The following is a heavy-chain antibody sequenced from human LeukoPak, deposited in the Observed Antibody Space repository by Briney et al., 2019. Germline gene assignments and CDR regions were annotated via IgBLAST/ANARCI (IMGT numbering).Heavy chain of an antibody. J-gene: IGHJ4*02. V-gene: IGHV3-21*04. CDR2: ISSSSSYI. Sequence: GGSLRLSCAASGFTFSSYSMNWVRQAPGKGLEWVSSISSSSSYIYYADSVKGRFTISRDNSKNTLYLQMNSLRAEDTAVYYCASSDGYNYFSPQAFPYWGQGTLVTVSS. CDR3: ASSDGYNYFSPQAFPY. CDR1: GFTFSSYS. D-gene: IGHD5-24*01.